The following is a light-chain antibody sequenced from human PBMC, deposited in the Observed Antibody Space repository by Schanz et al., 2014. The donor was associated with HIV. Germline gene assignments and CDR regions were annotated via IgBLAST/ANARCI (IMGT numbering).Light chain of an antibody. J-gene: IGLJ3*02. CDR3: SSYTNINSWV. CDR1: SSDVGSYNL. CDR2: EVT. Sequence: QSVLTQPASVSGSPGQSITISCTGPSSDVGSYNLVSWFQQHPGRAPKLLIFEVTNRPSRIPNRFSGSKSGNTASLTISGLQAEDEADYYCSSYTNINSWVFGGGTKLTVL. V-gene: IGLV2-14*02.